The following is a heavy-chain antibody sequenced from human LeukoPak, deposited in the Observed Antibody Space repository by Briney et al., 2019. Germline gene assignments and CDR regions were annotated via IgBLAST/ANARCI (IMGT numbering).Heavy chain of an antibody. D-gene: IGHD1-26*01. CDR1: GYTLTELS. V-gene: IGHV1-24*01. J-gene: IGHJ3*02. Sequence: ASVKVSCKVSGYTLTELSMHWVRQAPGKGLEWMGGFGPEDGETIYAQKFQGRVTMTEDTSTDTAYMELSSLRSEDTAVYYCATMSGSYSGDAFDIWGQGTMVTISS. CDR3: ATMSGSYSGDAFDI. CDR2: FGPEDGET.